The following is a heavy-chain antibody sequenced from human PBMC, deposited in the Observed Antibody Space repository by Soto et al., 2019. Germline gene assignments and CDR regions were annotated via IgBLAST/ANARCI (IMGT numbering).Heavy chain of an antibody. Sequence: QVQLVQSGAEEKKPGASVKVSCKASGYTFTSYAMHWVRQAPGQRLEWMGWINAGNGNTKYSQKFQGRVTITRDTSAGTAYMELSSLRSADTAVYYCAGSIVVLTALDYWGQGTLVTVSS. V-gene: IGHV1-3*05. D-gene: IGHD2-21*02. CDR3: AGSIVVLTALDY. J-gene: IGHJ4*02. CDR2: INAGNGNT. CDR1: GYTFTSYA.